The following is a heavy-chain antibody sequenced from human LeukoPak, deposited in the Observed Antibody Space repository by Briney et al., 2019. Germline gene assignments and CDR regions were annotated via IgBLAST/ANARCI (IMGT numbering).Heavy chain of an antibody. D-gene: IGHD4-23*01. CDR1: GVSISSGDYY. CDR2: IYYSGST. CDR3: ARDLLNEGNHLDY. V-gene: IGHV4-30-4*01. Sequence: SETLFLTCTVSGVSISSGDYYWSWIRQPPGKGLEWIGYIYYSGSTYYNPSLKSRVTISVDTSKNQFSLKLSSVTAADTAVYYCARDLLNEGNHLDYWGQGTLVTVSS. J-gene: IGHJ4*02.